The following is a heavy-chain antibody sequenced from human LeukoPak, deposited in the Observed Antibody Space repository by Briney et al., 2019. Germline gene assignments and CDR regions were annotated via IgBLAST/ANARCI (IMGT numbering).Heavy chain of an antibody. V-gene: IGHV1-69*06. CDR2: IIPIFGTA. Sequence: SVKVSCKASGGTFSSYAISWVRQAPGQGLEWMGRIIPIFGTANYAQKFQGRVTITADKSTSTAYMELSSLRSEDTAVYYCARDKLRREGYKKNYYYYMDVWGKGTTVTVSS. CDR3: ARDKLRREGYKKNYYYYMDV. CDR1: GGTFSSYA. D-gene: IGHD5-24*01. J-gene: IGHJ6*03.